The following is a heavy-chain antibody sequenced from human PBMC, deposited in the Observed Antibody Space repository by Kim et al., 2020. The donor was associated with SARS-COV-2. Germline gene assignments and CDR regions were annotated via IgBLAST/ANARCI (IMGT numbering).Heavy chain of an antibody. CDR3: ANSYCSSTSCSFDY. Sequence: AQKFQGRVTITADKSTSTAYMELSSLRSEDTAVYYCANSYCSSTSCSFDYWGQGTLVTVSS. D-gene: IGHD2-2*01. J-gene: IGHJ4*02. V-gene: IGHV1-69*02.